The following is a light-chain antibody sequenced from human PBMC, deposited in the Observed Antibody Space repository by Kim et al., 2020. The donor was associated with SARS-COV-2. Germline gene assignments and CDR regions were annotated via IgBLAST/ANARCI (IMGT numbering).Light chain of an antibody. J-gene: IGLJ3*02. V-gene: IGLV4-69*01. CDR2: VNSDGSH. Sequence: QLVLTQSPSASASLGASVKLTCTLSSGHSSYAIAWHQQQPEKGPRYLMEVNSDGSHNKGDEIPDRFSGSSSGTERYLTISSLQSEDEADYYCQTWGEGIRVFGGGTKLTVL. CDR1: SGHSSYA. CDR3: QTWGEGIRV.